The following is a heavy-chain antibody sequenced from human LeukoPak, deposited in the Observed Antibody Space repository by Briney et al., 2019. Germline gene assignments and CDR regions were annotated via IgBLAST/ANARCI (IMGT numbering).Heavy chain of an antibody. CDR3: AKGRGTTVTSAANY. CDR2: ISGSNDNT. CDR1: GFTFSSYA. D-gene: IGHD4-17*01. J-gene: IGHJ4*02. Sequence: GGSLRLSCAASGFTFSSYAMSWVCQAPGKGLEWVSSISGSNDNTYYADSVKDRFTISRDNSKNTLSLQMNSLRAEDTAVYYCAKGRGTTVTSAANYWGQGTLVTVSS. V-gene: IGHV3-23*01.